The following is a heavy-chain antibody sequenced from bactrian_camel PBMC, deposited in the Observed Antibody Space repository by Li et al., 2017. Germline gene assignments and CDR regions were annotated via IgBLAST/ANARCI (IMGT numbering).Heavy chain of an antibody. V-gene: IGHV3S40*01. CDR2: FYDGGSNT. Sequence: DVQLVESGGGSVQTGGSLRLSCVASGFHERHYCLGWFRQAPGKEREGVAAFYDGGSNTVYADSVKGRFTISQDKAKNTVYLQMNNLEPEDTAMYYCAAVRGVCWGTSMSAVVGGIPEFATHGQGTQVTVS. D-gene: IGHD6*01. CDR1: GFHERHYC. J-gene: IGHJ4*01.